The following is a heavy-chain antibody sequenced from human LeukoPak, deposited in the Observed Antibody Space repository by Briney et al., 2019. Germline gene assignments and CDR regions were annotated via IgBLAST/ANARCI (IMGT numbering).Heavy chain of an antibody. J-gene: IGHJ4*02. CDR2: IKRKTEGGTI. V-gene: IGHV3-15*01. D-gene: IGHD3-22*01. Sequence: GGSLRLSCAASGFTFSNAWMSWVRQAPGKGLEWVGRIKRKTEGGTIEHTAPVKGRFTISRDDSENTLYLQMNSLKAEDTAVYYCTTYDNSAYYSDYWGQGTLVTVSS. CDR1: GFTFSNAW. CDR3: TTYDNSAYYSDY.